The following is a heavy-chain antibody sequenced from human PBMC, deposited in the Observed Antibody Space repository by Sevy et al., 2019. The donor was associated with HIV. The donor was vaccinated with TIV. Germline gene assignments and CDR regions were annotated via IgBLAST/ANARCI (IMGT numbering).Heavy chain of an antibody. CDR1: GYTLTELS. V-gene: IGHV1-24*01. CDR3: AKGGPNDYGDY. J-gene: IGHJ4*02. CDR2: FDPEDDEK. Sequence: ASVKVSCKVSGYTLTELSMHWVRQAPGKGLEWMGTFDPEDDEKIYAQKFQGRVTMTEDTSTDTAYMELRSLRSDDTAVYYCAKGGPNDYGDYWGQGTLVTVSS.